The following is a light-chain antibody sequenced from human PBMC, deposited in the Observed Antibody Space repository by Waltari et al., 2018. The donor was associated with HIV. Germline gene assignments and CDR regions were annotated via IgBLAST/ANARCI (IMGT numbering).Light chain of an antibody. V-gene: IGKV3-11*01. CDR2: DAS. CDR3: QQRASWPWT. CDR1: QSVNNY. J-gene: IGKJ1*01. Sequence: EVVLTQSPDILSLFPGDAATLSCRASQSVNNYLAWFQQRPGQSPRLLMYDASHRATGIPGRFSGSGSDTEFNVTISSLEPEDFATYYCQQRASWPWTFGQGTRVELK.